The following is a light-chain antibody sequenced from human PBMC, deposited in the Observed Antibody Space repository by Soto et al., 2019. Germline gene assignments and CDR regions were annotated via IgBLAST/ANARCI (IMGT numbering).Light chain of an antibody. J-gene: IGKJ1*01. CDR3: QQYNNWHQT. CDR2: GAS. CDR1: QSVSSN. V-gene: IGKV3-15*01. Sequence: EIVMTQSPATLSVSPGERATLSCRASQSVSSNLAWYQQKPGQAPRLLIYGASTRATGIPARFSGSGSGTEFTLTISSLQSEDFDVYYCQQYNNWHQTFGQGTKVDIK.